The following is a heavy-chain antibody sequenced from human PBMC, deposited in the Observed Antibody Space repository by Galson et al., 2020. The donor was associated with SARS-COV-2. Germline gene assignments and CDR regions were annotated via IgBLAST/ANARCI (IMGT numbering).Heavy chain of an antibody. CDR1: GGSFSGYY. V-gene: IGHV4-34*01. CDR3: ARGRRDVKMVVMIATSASYYFDF. CDR2: ITPTGSI. J-gene: IGHJ4*02. Sequence: SQASETLSLTCAVYGGSFSGYYWGWVRQSPGKGLEWVGEITPTGSINSNPSLTSRVTISRDTSKNQFSLRVRSVTAADTAMYFCARGRRDVKMVVMIATSASYYFDFWGPGSLVTVSS. D-gene: IGHD2-21*01.